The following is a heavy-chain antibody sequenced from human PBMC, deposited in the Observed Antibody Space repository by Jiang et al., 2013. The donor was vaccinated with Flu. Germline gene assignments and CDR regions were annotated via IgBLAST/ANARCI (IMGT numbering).Heavy chain of an antibody. D-gene: IGHD3-10*01. V-gene: IGHV3-49*04. CDR2: IRSKPYGRTT. Sequence: VQLLESGGGLVQPGRSLRLSCSASGFTFGDYAVSWVRQAPGKGLEWVGFIRSKPYGRTTEYAASVKGRFTISRDDSKSIAYVQMNSLRTEDTAVYYCTIGGLTVVRGVIITIDYWGQGTLVTVSS. J-gene: IGHJ4*02. CDR3: TIGGLTVVRGVIITIDY. CDR1: GFTFGDYA.